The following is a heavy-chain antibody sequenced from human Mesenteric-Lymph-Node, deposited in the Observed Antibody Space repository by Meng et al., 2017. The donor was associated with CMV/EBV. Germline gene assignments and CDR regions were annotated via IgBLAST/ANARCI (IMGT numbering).Heavy chain of an antibody. J-gene: IGHJ5*02. V-gene: IGHV4-39*07. Sequence: RVTGESISWSNYYWGWIRQPPGKGLEWIGSIYYSGTTYNNLSLKSRVSISIDTSKKQLSLKLTSVTAADTAVYYCAASPFDNWFDPWGRGTLVTVSS. CDR1: GESISWSNYY. D-gene: IGHD3-3*01. CDR2: IYYSGTT. CDR3: AASPFDNWFDP.